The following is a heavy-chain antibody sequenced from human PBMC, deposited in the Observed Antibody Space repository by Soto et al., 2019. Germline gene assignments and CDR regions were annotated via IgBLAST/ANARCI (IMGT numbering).Heavy chain of an antibody. Sequence: QITLKESGPTVVKPTQTLTLTCSLSGFSLNTGGVGVGWIRQPPGKALEWLAVIYWDDDKSWNPSLRDRLTVNRVASDDQVGLSVTSRDLVDTGTSCCGRRRGGLGGGWTPRYCDSWGLGTLVNVSS. CDR1: GFSLNTGGVG. CDR2: IYWDDDK. V-gene: IGHV2-5*02. D-gene: IGHD6-19*01. J-gene: IGHJ4*03. CDR3: GRRRGGLGGGWTPRYCDS.